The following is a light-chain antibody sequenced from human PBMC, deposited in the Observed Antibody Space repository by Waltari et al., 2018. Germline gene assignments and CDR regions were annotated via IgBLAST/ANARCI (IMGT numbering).Light chain of an antibody. V-gene: IGLV2-18*02. Sequence: QSALTQPPSVSGSPGQSVTISCSGTSSDVGTYNRVSWYHQPPGTPPKPIIFDLSRRPAGVPDRFSWSKSGSTASLTISGLQAEDEGDYYCSSYTPSGTLVFGGGTKLTVL. CDR2: DLS. CDR1: SSDVGTYNR. J-gene: IGLJ2*01. CDR3: SSYTPSGTLV.